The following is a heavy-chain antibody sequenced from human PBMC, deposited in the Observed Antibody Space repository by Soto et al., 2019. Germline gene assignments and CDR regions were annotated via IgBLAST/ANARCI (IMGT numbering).Heavy chain of an antibody. CDR3: ARVGSSIEVRPFDY. D-gene: IGHD6-6*01. J-gene: IGHJ4*02. Sequence: TSETLSLTCTVSGGSISSGDYYWSWIRQPPGKGLEWIGYIYYSGSTYYNPSLKSRVTISLDTSKNQFSLKLSSVTAADTAVYYCARVGSSIEVRPFDYWGQGTLVTVPS. CDR1: GGSISSGDYY. CDR2: IYYSGST. V-gene: IGHV4-30-4*01.